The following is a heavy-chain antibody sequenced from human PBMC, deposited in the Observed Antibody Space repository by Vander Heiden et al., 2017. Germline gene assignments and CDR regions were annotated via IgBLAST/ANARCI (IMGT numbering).Heavy chain of an antibody. CDR2: ITSSASKT. Sequence: EVQLLESGGGLVKPGWSLRLSCAASGSPFSTSAMSWVRQPPGKGMEWVSTITSSASKTNYADSVKGRFTISRDNTRNMLYLQMSSLTVEDTAIYYCAKVSGGYWGQGTLVTVSS. J-gene: IGHJ4*02. CDR3: AKVSGGY. V-gene: IGHV3-23*05. CDR1: GSPFSTSA. D-gene: IGHD2-8*02.